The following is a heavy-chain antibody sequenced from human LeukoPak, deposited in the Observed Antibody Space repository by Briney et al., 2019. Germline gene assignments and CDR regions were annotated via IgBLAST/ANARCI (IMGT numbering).Heavy chain of an antibody. Sequence: GGSRRLSCAASGFTFSSYGMHWVRQAQGKGLGWVALIWYDGSSKHYADSVRGRFTISRDNSKNTLYLQMNSLRAEDTAVYYCARDFELSHWGQGTLVTVSS. V-gene: IGHV3-33*01. CDR1: GFTFSSYG. CDR3: ARDFELSH. J-gene: IGHJ4*02. CDR2: IWYDGSSK. D-gene: IGHD3-16*02.